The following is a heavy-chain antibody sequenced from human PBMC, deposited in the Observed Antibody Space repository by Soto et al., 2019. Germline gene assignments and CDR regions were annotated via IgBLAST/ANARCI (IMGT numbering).Heavy chain of an antibody. V-gene: IGHV4-30-2*01. J-gene: IGHJ4*02. CDR2: IYHSGST. CDR3: ARRMTTVTTFAY. CDR1: GGSISSGGYS. Sequence: QLQLQESGSGLVKPSQTLSLTCAGSGGSISSGGYSWSWIRQPPGKGLEWIGYIYHSGSTYYNPSLKSRVTISVDRSKTQVPLKLSSVTAADTAVYYCARRMTTVTTFAYWGQGTLVTVSS. D-gene: IGHD4-17*01.